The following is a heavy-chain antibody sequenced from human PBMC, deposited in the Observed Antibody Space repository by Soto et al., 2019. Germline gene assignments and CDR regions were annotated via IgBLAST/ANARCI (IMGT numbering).Heavy chain of an antibody. J-gene: IGHJ4*02. CDR1: GFTFSTYW. CDR2: IKTDRSVT. CDR3: ARDLGGSHDY. D-gene: IGHD3-16*01. Sequence: EVQLVESGGGLLQPGGSLRLSCAASGFTFSTYWMHWVRQAPGKGLVWVSRIKTDRSVTTYADSVKGRFTISRDNAKNTLYLQMNTLRAEDTAVYYCARDLGGSHDYWGRGTLVTVSS. V-gene: IGHV3-74*01.